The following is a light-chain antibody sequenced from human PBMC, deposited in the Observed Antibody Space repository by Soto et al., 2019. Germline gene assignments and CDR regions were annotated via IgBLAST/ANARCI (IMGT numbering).Light chain of an antibody. V-gene: IGKV2-30*01. J-gene: IGKJ1*01. CDR3: MQGTHWPWT. Sequence: DVVMTQSPLSLPVTLGQPASISCRSSQSLVSSDGNTYLIWFQQRPGQSPRRLIYKVSNRDSGVPDRFSGSGSGTDFTLEISRVEAEDVGVYSCMQGTHWPWTFGQGNTVEIK. CDR2: KVS. CDR1: QSLVSSDGNTY.